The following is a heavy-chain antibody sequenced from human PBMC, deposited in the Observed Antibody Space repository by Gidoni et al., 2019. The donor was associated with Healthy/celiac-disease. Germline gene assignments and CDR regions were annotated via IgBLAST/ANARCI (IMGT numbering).Heavy chain of an antibody. J-gene: IGHJ4*02. D-gene: IGHD1-26*01. V-gene: IGHV1-2*02. CDR3: AREDHELRGDY. Sequence: QVQLVQSGGEVTKPGASVKVSCKAYGSTFTGYYMHWVRQAHGQGLEWMGWSNPNRSCTNYAQKCQGRVTMTSDTSISTAHMELSRLRSDDTAVYYCAREDHELRGDYWGQGTLVTVSS. CDR1: GSTFTGYY. CDR2: SNPNRSCT.